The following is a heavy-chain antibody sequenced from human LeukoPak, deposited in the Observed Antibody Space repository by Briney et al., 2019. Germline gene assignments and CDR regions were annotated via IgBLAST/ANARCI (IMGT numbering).Heavy chain of an antibody. CDR2: ISYDGSNK. J-gene: IGHJ4*02. V-gene: IGHV3-30*03. Sequence: GGSLRLSCAASGFTFSSYGMHWVRQAPGKGLERVAVISYDGSNKYYADSVKGRFTLSSDNSKTTLYLQMNSLTAEHTAVYYCARDLCCSSTSCRIYYFDFRGQRTLVTVSS. CDR1: GFTFSSYG. CDR3: ARDLCCSSTSCRIYYFDF. D-gene: IGHD2-2*01.